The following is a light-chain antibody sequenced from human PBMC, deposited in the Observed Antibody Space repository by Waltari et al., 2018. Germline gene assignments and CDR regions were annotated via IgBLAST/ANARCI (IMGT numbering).Light chain of an antibody. J-gene: IGKJ1*01. CDR1: QSLSNW. CDR2: KAS. Sequence: DIQMTQSPSTLSASVGDRVTITCRASQSLSNWLAWYQQKPGKAPKVLIYKASTLESGIPSRVSGSGSGTEFTLTISSRLPDDFATCCCQQYRNVWTFGQGTKVEI. CDR3: QQYRNVWT. V-gene: IGKV1-5*03.